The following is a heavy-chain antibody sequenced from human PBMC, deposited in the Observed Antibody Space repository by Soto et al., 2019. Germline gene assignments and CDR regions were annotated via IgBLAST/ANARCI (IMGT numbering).Heavy chain of an antibody. CDR1: GFTFNIYA. J-gene: IGHJ2*01. V-gene: IGHV3-23*01. CDR2: ISGSGGST. CDR3: ARRTVGWYFDL. Sequence: EVQLLESGGGLVQPGGSLRLSCAASGFTFNIYAMNWVRQAPGKGLELVSVISGSGGSTYYEDSVKGRFTISRDNSKNTLYSQMNSLRAEDTAVYYCARRTVGWYFDLWGRGTLVTVSS. D-gene: IGHD4-17*01.